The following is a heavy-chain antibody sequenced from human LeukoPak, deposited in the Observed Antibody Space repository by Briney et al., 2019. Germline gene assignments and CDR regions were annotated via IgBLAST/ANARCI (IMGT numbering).Heavy chain of an antibody. J-gene: IGHJ4*02. D-gene: IGHD1-1*01. V-gene: IGHV3-21*04. CDR1: GFPFSSYS. CDR3: VRGDLDH. CDR2: ISSRSSYI. Sequence: PGGSLRLSCAASGFPFSSYSMNWVRQAPGKGLEWVSSISSRSSYIFYADSLKDRFTISRDNAKNSMCLQMTSLRAEDTAVYFCVRGDLDHWGQGTLITVSS.